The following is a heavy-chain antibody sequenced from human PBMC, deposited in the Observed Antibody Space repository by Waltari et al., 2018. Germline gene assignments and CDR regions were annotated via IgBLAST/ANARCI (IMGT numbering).Heavy chain of an antibody. J-gene: IGHJ4*02. CDR3: ASYSSSSPFDY. CDR2: IYYSGRT. V-gene: IGHV4-39*07. CDR1: GGSLSSSSYS. Sequence: QLQLQESGPGLVKPSATLSLTCTVSGGSLSSSSYSWGWIRLPPGKGLEWIGSIYYSGRTYYNPSLKSRVTISVDTSKNQFSLKLSSVTAADTAVYYCASYSSSSPFDYWGQGTLVTVSS. D-gene: IGHD6-6*01.